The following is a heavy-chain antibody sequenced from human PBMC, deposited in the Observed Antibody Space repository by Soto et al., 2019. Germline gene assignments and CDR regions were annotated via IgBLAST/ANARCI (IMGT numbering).Heavy chain of an antibody. CDR2: ISWNSGSI. D-gene: IGHD4-17*01. J-gene: IGHJ4*02. V-gene: IGHV3-9*01. Sequence: EVQLVESGGGLVQPGRSLRLSCAASGFSFDDYAMHWVRQAPGKGLEWVSGISWNSGSIGYADSVKGRITISRDNAKNSLYLQMNRLRAEDTALYYCAKSLGSYGDYVSGWGQGTLVTVSS. CDR1: GFSFDDYA. CDR3: AKSLGSYGDYVSG.